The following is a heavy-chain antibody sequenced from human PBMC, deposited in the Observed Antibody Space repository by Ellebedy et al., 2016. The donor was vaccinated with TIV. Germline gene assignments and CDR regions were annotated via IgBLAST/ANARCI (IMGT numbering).Heavy chain of an antibody. CDR1: GFTFSSYA. V-gene: IGHV3-30-3*01. Sequence: GESLKISCAASGFTFSSYAMHWVRQAPGKGLEWVAVISYDGSNKYYADSVKGRFTISRDNSKNTLYLQMNSLRAEDTAVYYCARNLFYSSSWYIPLGYWGQGTLVTVSS. D-gene: IGHD6-13*01. J-gene: IGHJ4*02. CDR2: ISYDGSNK. CDR3: ARNLFYSSSWYIPLGY.